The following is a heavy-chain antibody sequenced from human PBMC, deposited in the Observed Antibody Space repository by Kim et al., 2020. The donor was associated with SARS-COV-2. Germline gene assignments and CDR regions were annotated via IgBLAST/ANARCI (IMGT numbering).Heavy chain of an antibody. CDR3: ARGGRSSWYDNYFDY. V-gene: IGHV1-69*13. D-gene: IGHD6-13*01. CDR1: GGTFSSYA. Sequence: SVKVSCKASGGTFSSYAISWVRQAPGQGLEWMGGIIPIFGTANYAQKFQGRVTITADESTSTAYMELSSLRSEDTAVYYCARGGRSSWYDNYFDYWGQGTLVTVSS. J-gene: IGHJ4*02. CDR2: IIPIFGTA.